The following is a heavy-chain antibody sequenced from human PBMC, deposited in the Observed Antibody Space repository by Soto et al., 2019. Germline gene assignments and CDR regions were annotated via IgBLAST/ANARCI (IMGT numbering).Heavy chain of an antibody. CDR1: GGTFSNYS. J-gene: IGHJ4*02. D-gene: IGHD3-10*01. CDR2: IIPIFGTA. Sequence: SVKGSCKASGGTFSNYSISWVRQAPGQGLEWRGGIIPIFGTANYAQKFQGRVTINADESTSTAYMGLSSLRSEDTAVYYCARANILWFGESPSPDFYYWGQGTLVTVSS. V-gene: IGHV1-69*13. CDR3: ARANILWFGESPSPDFYY.